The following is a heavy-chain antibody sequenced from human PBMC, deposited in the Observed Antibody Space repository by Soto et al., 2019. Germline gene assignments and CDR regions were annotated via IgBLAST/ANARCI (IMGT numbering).Heavy chain of an antibody. CDR2: IYTSGST. V-gene: IGHV4-4*07. J-gene: IGHJ4*02. Sequence: SETLSLTCTVSGGSISSYYWSWIRQPAGKGLEWIGRIYTSGSTNYNPSLKSRVTMSVDTSKNQFSLKLSSVTAADTAVYYCARIPPLSSYYDFWSGYYYEYYFDYWGQGTLVTVSS. CDR3: ARIPPLSSYYDFWSGYYYEYYFDY. CDR1: GGSISSYY. D-gene: IGHD3-3*01.